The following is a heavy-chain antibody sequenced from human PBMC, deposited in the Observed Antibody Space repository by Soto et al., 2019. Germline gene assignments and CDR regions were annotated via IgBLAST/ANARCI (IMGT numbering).Heavy chain of an antibody. CDR2: ISWNSGSI. D-gene: IGHD2-2*01. Sequence: GGSLRLSCAASGFTFDDYAMHWVRQAQGKGLEWVSGISWNSGSIGYADSVKGRFTISRDNAKNSLYLQMNSLRAEDTALYYCAKDMGYCSSTSCFSMDVWRKGTTVTVSS. CDR1: GFTFDDYA. V-gene: IGHV3-9*01. CDR3: AKDMGYCSSTSCFSMDV. J-gene: IGHJ6*03.